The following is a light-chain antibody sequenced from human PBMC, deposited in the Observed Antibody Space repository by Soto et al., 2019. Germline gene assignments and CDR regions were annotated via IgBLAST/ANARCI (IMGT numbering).Light chain of an antibody. CDR1: QSISNSY. V-gene: IGKV3-20*01. CDR2: GAS. Sequence: EIVLTQSPGTLSLSPGEGATLSCRASQSISNSYLAWYHQKPGQAPRLLIYGASSRATGIPDRFSGSGSGTDFTLTISRLEPEDFAVYYCQQYGSSSSWTFGQGTKVHIK. J-gene: IGKJ1*01. CDR3: QQYGSSSSWT.